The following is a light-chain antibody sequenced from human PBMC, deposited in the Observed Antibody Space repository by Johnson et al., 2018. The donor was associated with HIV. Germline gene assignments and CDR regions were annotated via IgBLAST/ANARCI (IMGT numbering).Light chain of an antibody. V-gene: IGLV1-51*02. Sequence: QSVLTQPPSVSAAPGQKVTISCSGSGSNIGNNYVSWYQQLPGTAPKLVIYETIKRPSGIPDRFSCSKSGTSATLGITGLQTGDEADYYCGTWDTSLSAGRVFGTGTKVTVL. CDR2: ETI. CDR1: GSNIGNNY. CDR3: GTWDTSLSAGRV. J-gene: IGLJ1*01.